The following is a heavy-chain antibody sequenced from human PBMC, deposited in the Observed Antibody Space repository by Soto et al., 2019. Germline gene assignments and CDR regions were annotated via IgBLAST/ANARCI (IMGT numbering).Heavy chain of an antibody. V-gene: IGHV4-34*01. J-gene: IGHJ4*02. CDR3: ARGQEGIVATH. D-gene: IGHD5-12*01. CDR1: GGSLTGYY. CDR2: IKDGGST. Sequence: QVQLQQWGAGLLKPSETLSLTCAVNGGSLTGYYWSWIRQPPGKGLEWIGEIKDGGSTNYSPSLRGRATISSDTSNNQFSLKLNSVTAAYTAVYYCARGQEGIVATHWDQGALVTVSS.